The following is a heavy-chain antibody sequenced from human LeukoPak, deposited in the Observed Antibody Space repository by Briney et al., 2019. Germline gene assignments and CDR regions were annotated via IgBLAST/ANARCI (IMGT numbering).Heavy chain of an antibody. D-gene: IGHD5-24*01. Sequence: GGSLRLSCAASGFTFDKYFIHWVRQAPGKGLDWVSSISGTSTYIDYADSVKGRFTISRDNAKNSLYLQMNSLRVEDTAVYYCVRDHQLRDPGCWGQGTLVTVSS. CDR2: ISGTSTYI. J-gene: IGHJ4*02. CDR3: VRDHQLRDPGC. V-gene: IGHV3-21*01. CDR1: GFTFDKYF.